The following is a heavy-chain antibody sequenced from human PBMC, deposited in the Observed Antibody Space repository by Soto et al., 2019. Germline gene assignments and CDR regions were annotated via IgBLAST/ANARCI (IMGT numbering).Heavy chain of an antibody. D-gene: IGHD2-2*01. V-gene: IGHV4-4*07. J-gene: IGHJ3*02. CDR1: GGSLSNYN. CDR3: ARERTYQLSGDDALDI. CDR2: IYSNGKA. Sequence: PSETLSLTCTVSGGSLSNYNWNWVRQSAGKGLEWIGRIYSNGKAYYNPSLKSRVTMSLDTRNNQVSLRLSSVTAADTAKYYCARERTYQLSGDDALDIWGLGTMVTVSS.